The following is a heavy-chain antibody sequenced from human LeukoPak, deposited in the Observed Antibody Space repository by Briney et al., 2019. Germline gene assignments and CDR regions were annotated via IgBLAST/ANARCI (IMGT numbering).Heavy chain of an antibody. CDR2: ISGSSSYI. D-gene: IGHD1-26*01. Sequence: AGGSRRLSCAASGFTFSDFYMSWIRQAPGKGLESVSYISGSSSYIYYADSVKGRFTISRDNAKNSLYLQMNSLRAEDTAVYYCASRGSYYEFDYWGQGTLVTVSS. CDR3: ASRGSYYEFDY. V-gene: IGHV3-11*06. CDR1: GFTFSDFY. J-gene: IGHJ4*02.